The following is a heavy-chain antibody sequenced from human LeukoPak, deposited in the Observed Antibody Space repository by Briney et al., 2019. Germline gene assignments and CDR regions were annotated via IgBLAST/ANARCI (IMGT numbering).Heavy chain of an antibody. J-gene: IGHJ4*02. CDR1: GFTFSSYG. V-gene: IGHV3-30*02. D-gene: IGHD4-23*01. CDR3: AKVGGNSSSSGSPPLDY. CDR2: IRYDGSNK. Sequence: GGSLRLSCAASGFTFSSYGMHWVRQAPGKGLEWVAFIRYDGSNKYYADSVKGRFTISRDNSKNTLYLQMNSLRAEDTAVYYCAKVGGNSSSSGSPPLDYWGQGTPVTVSS.